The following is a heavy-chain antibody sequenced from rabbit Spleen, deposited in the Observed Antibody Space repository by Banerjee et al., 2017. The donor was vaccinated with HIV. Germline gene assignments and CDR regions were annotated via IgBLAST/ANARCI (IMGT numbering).Heavy chain of an antibody. CDR2: IYVGSSSNT. D-gene: IGHD1-1*01. J-gene: IGHJ2*01. CDR1: GLSLSSKYW. Sequence: EESGGDLVQPEGSLTLTCTASGLSLSSKYWICWVRQAPGKGLEWIACIYVGSSSNTYYASWAKGRFTISKASSTTVTLQMTSLTAADTATYFCARNYVNAFDPWGPGTLVTVS. V-gene: IGHV1S45*01. CDR3: ARNYVNAFDP.